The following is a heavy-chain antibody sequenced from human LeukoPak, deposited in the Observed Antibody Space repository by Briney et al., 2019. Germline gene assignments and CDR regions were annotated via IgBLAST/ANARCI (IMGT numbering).Heavy chain of an antibody. J-gene: IGHJ6*03. Sequence: SVKVSCKASGVSFRDYTINWVRQAPGQGLEWMGAIIPISGTTNHAQRLQGRVTLTMDDSATTAFMEMSSLRSEDTAVYYCASRFTARQLVPADYYHMDVWGKGTTVFVSS. D-gene: IGHD6-13*01. V-gene: IGHV1-69*05. CDR1: GVSFRDYT. CDR2: IIPISGTT. CDR3: ASRFTARQLVPADYYHMDV.